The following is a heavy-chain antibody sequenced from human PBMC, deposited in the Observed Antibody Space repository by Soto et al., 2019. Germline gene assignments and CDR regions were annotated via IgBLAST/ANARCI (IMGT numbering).Heavy chain of an antibody. CDR3: AKEEYCGGGTCYPDY. D-gene: IGHD2-15*01. Sequence: PSETLSLTCTVSGGSISSYYWSWIRQPPGKGLEWIGYIYFRGSTNYNPSLKSRVTISVDTSKNQFSLKLSSVTAADTAVYYCAKEEYCGGGTCYPDYWGQGTLVTVSS. CDR1: GGSISSYY. CDR2: IYFRGST. V-gene: IGHV4-59*12. J-gene: IGHJ4*02.